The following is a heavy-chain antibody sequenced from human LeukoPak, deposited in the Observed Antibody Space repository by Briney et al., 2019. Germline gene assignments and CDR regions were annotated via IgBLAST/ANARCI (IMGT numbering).Heavy chain of an antibody. CDR1: GFTFSDYY. CDR3: AKGVTAAGTFDY. D-gene: IGHD6-13*01. V-gene: IGHV3-23*01. J-gene: IGHJ4*02. CDR2: ISGSGGST. Sequence: GGSLRLSCAASGFTFSDYYMSWIRQAPGKGLEWVSAISGSGGSTYYADSVKGRFTISRDNSKNTLYLQMNSLRAEDTAVYYCAKGVTAAGTFDYWGQGTLVTVSS.